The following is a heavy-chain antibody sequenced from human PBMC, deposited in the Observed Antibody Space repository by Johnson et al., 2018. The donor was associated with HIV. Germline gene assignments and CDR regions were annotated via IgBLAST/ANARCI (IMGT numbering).Heavy chain of an antibody. CDR2: IIFDGVYK. J-gene: IGHJ3*02. CDR3: ARGPPPLTRFGGAAKPNDAFDS. V-gene: IGHV3-30-3*01. D-gene: IGHD3-3*01. Sequence: VQLVESGWGVVQPGTSLTLSCAASGFPFRDSAMHWVRQAPGRGMEWLAVIIFDGVYKHHAESVRGRFTISRDNSKATLYLQTNSLRGEDTAVYYCARGPPPLTRFGGAAKPNDAFDSWGQGTMVTVSS. CDR1: GFPFRDSA.